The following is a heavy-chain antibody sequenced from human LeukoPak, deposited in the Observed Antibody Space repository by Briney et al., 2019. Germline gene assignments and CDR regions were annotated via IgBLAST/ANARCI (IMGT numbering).Heavy chain of an antibody. V-gene: IGHV3-23*01. J-gene: IGHJ4*02. Sequence: PGGSLRLSCAASGFTFSSYAMGWVRQAPGKGLEWVSAITASGGNTYYADSVKGRFTISRDNSKNTLYLQVNSLRAEDTAVYYCAKALLGSGSYFDYWGQGTLVTVSS. CDR2: ITASGGNT. D-gene: IGHD5-12*01. CDR1: GFTFSSYA. CDR3: AKALLGSGSYFDY.